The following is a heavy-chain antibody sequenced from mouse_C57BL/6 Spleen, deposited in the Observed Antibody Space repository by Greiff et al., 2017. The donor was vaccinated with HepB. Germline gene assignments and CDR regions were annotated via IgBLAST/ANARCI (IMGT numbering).Heavy chain of an antibody. CDR3: ARVLYYGSSYPFAY. V-gene: IGHV5-4*01. J-gene: IGHJ3*01. Sequence: EVQVVESGGGLVKPGGSLKLSCAASGFTFSSYAMSWVRQTPEKRLEWVATISDGGSYTYYPDNVKGRFTISRDNAKNNLYLQMSHLKSEDTAMYYCARVLYYGSSYPFAYWGQGTLVTVSA. CDR1: GFTFSSYA. CDR2: ISDGGSYT. D-gene: IGHD1-1*01.